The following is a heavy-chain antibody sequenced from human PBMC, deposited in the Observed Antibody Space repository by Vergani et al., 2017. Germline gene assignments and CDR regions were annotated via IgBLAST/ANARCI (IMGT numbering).Heavy chain of an antibody. V-gene: IGHV4-34*01. D-gene: IGHD3-16*02. CDR2: VNHGGRT. Sequence: QVQLQEWGAGLLKTSETLSLTCGVSGGSFSDYYWSWIRQAPGMGLEWIGEVNHGGRTNYNPSLKSRVSISVDTSKNQFSLQLTSVTAADSALSFCASIARAPTRRNPPPDYWGQGILVTVSS. CDR1: GGSFSDYY. CDR3: ASIARAPTRRNPPPDY. J-gene: IGHJ4*02.